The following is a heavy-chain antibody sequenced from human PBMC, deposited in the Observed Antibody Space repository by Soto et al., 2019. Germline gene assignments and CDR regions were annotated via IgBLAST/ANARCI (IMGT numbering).Heavy chain of an antibody. CDR1: GGSFSGYY. CDR2: INHSGST. J-gene: IGHJ6*03. CDR3: ARFGGYCSGGSCSDYYMDV. V-gene: IGHV4-34*01. Sequence: SETLSLTCAVYGGSFSGYYWSWIRQPPGKGLEWIGEINHSGSTNYNPSLKSRVAISVGTSKNQFSLKLSSVTAADTAVYYCARFGGYCSGGSCSDYYMDVWGKGTTVTVSS. D-gene: IGHD2-15*01.